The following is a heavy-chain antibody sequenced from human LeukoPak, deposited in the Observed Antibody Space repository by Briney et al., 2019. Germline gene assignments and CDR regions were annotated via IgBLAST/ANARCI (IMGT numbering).Heavy chain of an antibody. CDR3: AREWQGGIAAAGTKIEGDY. CDR1: GFSVSGYW. V-gene: IGHV3-7*01. Sequence: GGSLRLSCAVSGFSVSGYWMTWVRQAPGKGLEWVANIKQDGSEKNYVDSVKGRFTISRDNAENSLFLQMNSLRVEDTAVYYCAREWQGGIAAAGTKIEGDYWGQGTLVAVSS. CDR2: IKQDGSEK. J-gene: IGHJ4*02. D-gene: IGHD6-13*01.